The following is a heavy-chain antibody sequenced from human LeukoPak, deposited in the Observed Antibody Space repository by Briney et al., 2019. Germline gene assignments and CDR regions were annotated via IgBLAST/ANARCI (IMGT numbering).Heavy chain of an antibody. CDR3: ARVSGSRGNSGDFDY. D-gene: IGHD4-23*01. CDR1: GGTFSSYA. CDR2: IIPIFGTA. J-gene: IGHJ4*02. Sequence: ASVKVSCKASGGTFSSYAISWVRQAPGQGLEWMGGIIPIFGTANYAQKFQGRVTITADESTSTAYMELSSLRSEDTAVYYCARVSGSRGNSGDFDYWGQGTLVTVSS. V-gene: IGHV1-69*13.